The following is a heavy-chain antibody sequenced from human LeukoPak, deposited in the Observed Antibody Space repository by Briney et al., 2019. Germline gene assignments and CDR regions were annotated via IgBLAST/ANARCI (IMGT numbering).Heavy chain of an antibody. D-gene: IGHD5-12*01. V-gene: IGHV1-69*05. Sequence: SVKVSCKASGGTFSSYAISWVRQAPGQGLEWMGRIIPIFGTANYAQKFQGRVTITTDESTSTAYMELSSLRSEDTAVYYCARDQESGYDPYYFDYWGQGTLVTASS. CDR3: ARDQESGYDPYYFDY. CDR2: IIPIFGTA. J-gene: IGHJ4*02. CDR1: GGTFSSYA.